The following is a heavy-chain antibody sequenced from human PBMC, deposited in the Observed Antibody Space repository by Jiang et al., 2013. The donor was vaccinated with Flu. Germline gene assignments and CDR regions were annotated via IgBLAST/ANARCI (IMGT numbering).Heavy chain of an antibody. J-gene: IGHJ4*02. D-gene: IGHD6-19*01. Sequence: SGGGLVQPGGSLKLSCAASGFTFSGSAMHWVRQASGKGLEWVGRIRSKANSYATAYAASVKGRFTISRDDSKNTAYLQMNSLKTEDTAVYYCTRHAGIAVAGTLGLRLDWGQGTLVTVSS. CDR1: GFTFSGSA. V-gene: IGHV3-73*02. CDR3: TRHAGIAVAGTLGLRLD. CDR2: IRSKANSYAT.